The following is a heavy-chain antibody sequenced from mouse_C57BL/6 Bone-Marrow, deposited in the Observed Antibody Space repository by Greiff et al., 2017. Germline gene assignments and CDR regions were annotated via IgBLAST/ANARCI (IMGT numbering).Heavy chain of an antibody. CDR3: ARTRWVLNRDY. D-gene: IGHD2-3*01. V-gene: IGHV1-64*01. CDR1: GYTFTSYW. Sequence: VQLQQPGAELVKPGASVKLSCKASGYTFTSYWMHWVKQRPGQGLAWIGMIHPNSGSTNYNEKFKSKATLTVDQSSRTAYMHLSSLTSEDSAVYYGARTRWVLNRDYGGQGTSVTVSS. J-gene: IGHJ4*01. CDR2: IHPNSGST.